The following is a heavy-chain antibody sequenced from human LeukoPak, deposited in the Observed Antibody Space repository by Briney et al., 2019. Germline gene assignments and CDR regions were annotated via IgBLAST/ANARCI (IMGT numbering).Heavy chain of an antibody. CDR3: ASRDRGYYYGLDV. Sequence: GWSLRLSCAASGFSGSSNYMSWVRQAPGKGLEWVSIIDRGGSTYYADSVKGRFTISRDNSKSTLYLQMNSLRGEDTAVYYCASRDRGYYYGLDVWGQGTTVTVSS. CDR1: GFSGSSNY. CDR2: IDRGGST. J-gene: IGHJ6*02. V-gene: IGHV3-53*01. D-gene: IGHD5-24*01.